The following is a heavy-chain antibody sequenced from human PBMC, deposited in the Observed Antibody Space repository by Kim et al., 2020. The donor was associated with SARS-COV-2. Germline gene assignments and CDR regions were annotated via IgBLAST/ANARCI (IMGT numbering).Heavy chain of an antibody. CDR3: ARGFGGTSGYFNY. D-gene: IGHD2-15*01. J-gene: IGHJ4*02. V-gene: IGHV1-3*01. Sequence: NYSQTFQGGLTITADSSATTSYMELTSLRSDDTAVYFCARGFGGTSGYFNYWGQGTLVTVSS.